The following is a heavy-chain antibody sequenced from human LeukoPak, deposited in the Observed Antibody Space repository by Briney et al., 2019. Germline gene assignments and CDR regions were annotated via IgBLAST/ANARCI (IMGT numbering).Heavy chain of an antibody. Sequence: GGSLRLSCAASGFTFDDYAIHWVRQAPGKGLEWVSSISSSSSYIYYADSVKGRFTVSRDNAKNSLYLQMNSLRAEDTAVYYCARDTQLQPFDYWGQGTLVTVSS. CDR2: ISSSSSYI. D-gene: IGHD4-11*01. V-gene: IGHV3-21*01. CDR3: ARDTQLQPFDY. J-gene: IGHJ4*02. CDR1: GFTFDDYA.